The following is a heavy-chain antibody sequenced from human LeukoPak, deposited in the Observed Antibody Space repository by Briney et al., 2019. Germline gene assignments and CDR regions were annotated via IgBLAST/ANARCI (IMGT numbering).Heavy chain of an antibody. CDR1: RFTFSSYD. V-gene: IGHV3-48*03. CDR2: ISGSGSAI. Sequence: PGGALRLSCAASRFTFSSYDMSWVRQAGGKGLEWSSYISGSGSAIYYADSVKGRFTISRDNAKTSLNLQMYSLRAEDTAIYYCARSHGDSDYYDSWGQGTLVTVSS. CDR3: ARSHGDSDYYDS. D-gene: IGHD4-17*01. J-gene: IGHJ4*02.